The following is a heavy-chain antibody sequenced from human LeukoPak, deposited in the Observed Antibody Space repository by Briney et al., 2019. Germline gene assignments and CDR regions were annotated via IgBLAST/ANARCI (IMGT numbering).Heavy chain of an antibody. J-gene: IGHJ4*02. CDR1: GYTFTSYG. Sequence: GASVKVSCKASGYTFTSYGISWVRQAPGQGLEWMGWISAYNGNTNYAQKFQERVTITRDMSTSTAYMELSSLRSEDTAVYYCAAVQEVDVDTAMAENDYWGQGTLVTVSS. CDR2: ISAYNGNT. D-gene: IGHD5-18*01. V-gene: IGHV1-18*01. CDR3: AAVQEVDVDTAMAENDY.